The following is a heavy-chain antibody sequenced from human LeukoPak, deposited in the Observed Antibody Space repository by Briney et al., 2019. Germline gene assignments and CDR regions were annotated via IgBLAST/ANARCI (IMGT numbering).Heavy chain of an antibody. CDR3: ARHHSGSGSGFDAFDI. D-gene: IGHD5-12*01. Sequence: PSETLSLTCTVSGASISTSSSYWSWIRQPPGRGLEWIGYLYNGGSSNYNPSLKSRVSISVDTSKNQFSLNVRSVTAADTAVYYCARHHSGSGSGFDAFDIWGQGAMVTVSS. J-gene: IGHJ3*02. CDR1: GASISTSSSY. V-gene: IGHV4-61*05. CDR2: LYNGGSS.